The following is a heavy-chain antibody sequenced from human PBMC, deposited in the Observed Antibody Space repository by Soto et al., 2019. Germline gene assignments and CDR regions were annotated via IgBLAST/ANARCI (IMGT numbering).Heavy chain of an antibody. D-gene: IGHD2-2*01. Sequence: GESLKISCKGSGYSFTSYWIGWVRQMPGKGLEWMGIIYPGDSDTRYSPSFQGQVTISADNSISTAYLQWSSLKASDTAMYYCARGYCSSTSCYSPFDYWGQGTLVTVSS. CDR1: GYSFTSYW. CDR3: ARGYCSSTSCYSPFDY. CDR2: IYPGDSDT. V-gene: IGHV5-51*01. J-gene: IGHJ4*02.